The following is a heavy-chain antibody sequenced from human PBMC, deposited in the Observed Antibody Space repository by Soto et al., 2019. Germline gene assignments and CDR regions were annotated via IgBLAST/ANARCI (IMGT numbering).Heavy chain of an antibody. Sequence: QLQLQESGPGLVKPSETLSLTCTVSGGSISSSSYDWGWIRQPPGKGLEWIGSIYYSGSTYYNPSLKSRVTISVDTSKNQFSLKLSSVTAADTAVYYCARPGNYGSGSYLYYLDYWGQGTLVTVSS. CDR3: ARPGNYGSGSYLYYLDY. D-gene: IGHD3-10*01. CDR2: IYYSGST. J-gene: IGHJ4*02. CDR1: GGSISSSSYD. V-gene: IGHV4-39*01.